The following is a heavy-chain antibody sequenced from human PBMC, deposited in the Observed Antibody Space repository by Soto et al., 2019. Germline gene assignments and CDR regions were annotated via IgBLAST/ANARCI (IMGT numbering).Heavy chain of an antibody. CDR3: ARLAVGGKTYDAFDI. CDR1: GYTFTTYW. CDR2: IYPGDSDT. V-gene: IGHV5-51*01. Sequence: GESLKISCKGSGYTFTTYWIGWVRQMPGKGLECMGIIYPGDSDTRYSPSFQGQVTISADKSNSTAYLQWSSLKAPDTAMYYCARLAVGGKTYDAFDIWGQGTVVTVSS. D-gene: IGHD6-19*01. J-gene: IGHJ3*02.